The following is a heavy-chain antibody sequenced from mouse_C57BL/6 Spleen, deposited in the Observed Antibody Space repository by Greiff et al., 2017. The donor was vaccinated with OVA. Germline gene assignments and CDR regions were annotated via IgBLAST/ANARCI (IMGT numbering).Heavy chain of an antibody. CDR3: ARHYSNYANWYFEV. CDR1: GFSLTSYG. J-gene: IGHJ1*03. CDR2: IWRDGST. D-gene: IGHD2-5*01. Sequence: VQLVESGPGLVAPSQSLSITCTVSGFSLTSYGVHWVRQPPGKGLEWLVVIWRDGSTTYNSALQSRLSISKDNSKSQVFLKMNSLQTDDTAMYCGARHYSNYANWYFEVWGTGTTVTVSS. V-gene: IGHV2-6-1*01.